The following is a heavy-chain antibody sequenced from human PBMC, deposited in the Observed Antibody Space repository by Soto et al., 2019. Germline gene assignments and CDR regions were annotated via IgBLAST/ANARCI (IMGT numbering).Heavy chain of an antibody. Sequence: EVQLVESGGCLIQPGGSLVLSSAASGFTVTRNYMGWVRQAPGKGLEWVSVTYGGGSTYYADSVKGRFTSSGDSYKNTMYLKMNSLSAEATAVYYCARCITDIVVVVAATLPPCYFDLGGRGPLVTVSS. J-gene: IGHJ2*01. CDR1: GFTVTRNY. CDR3: ARCITDIVVVVAATLPPCYFDL. V-gene: IGHV3-53*01. D-gene: IGHD2-15*01. CDR2: TYGGGST.